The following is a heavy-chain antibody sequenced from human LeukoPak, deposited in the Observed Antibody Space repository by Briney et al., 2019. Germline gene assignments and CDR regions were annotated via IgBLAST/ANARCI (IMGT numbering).Heavy chain of an antibody. CDR3: ARQWEVITPSFYYYYGMDV. J-gene: IGHJ6*02. D-gene: IGHD3-22*01. CDR1: GYTFTGYY. CDR2: INPNSGGT. Sequence: AASVKVSCKASGYTFTGYYMHWVRQAPGQGLEWMGWINPNSGGTNYAQKFQGRVTMTRDTSISTAYMELSRLRSDDTAVYYCARQWEVITPSFYYYYGMDVWGQGTTVTVSS. V-gene: IGHV1-2*02.